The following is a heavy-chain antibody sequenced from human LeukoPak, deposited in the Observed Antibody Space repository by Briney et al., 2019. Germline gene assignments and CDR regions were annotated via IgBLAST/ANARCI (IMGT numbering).Heavy chain of an antibody. Sequence: SETLSLTCTVPGDSISNHYWSSSRQPPGKGLGWIGYIYYSGETNYNPSLKRRLPISVDTPKNHFSLRLTSVTAADTAVYYCARHSETCSGGSCFLDYFDYWGQGTLVTVSS. V-gene: IGHV4-59*08. CDR2: IYYSGET. CDR3: ARHSETCSGGSCFLDYFDY. J-gene: IGHJ4*02. D-gene: IGHD2-15*01. CDR1: GDSISNHY.